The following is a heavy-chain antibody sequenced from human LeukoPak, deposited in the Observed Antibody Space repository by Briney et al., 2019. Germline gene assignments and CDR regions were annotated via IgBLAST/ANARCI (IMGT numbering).Heavy chain of an antibody. V-gene: IGHV1-2*02. CDR3: ARNERAAGTY. Sequence: GASVKVPCKASGYTFTGYYMHWVRQAPGQGREWMGWINPNNGGTNYAQKFQGRVTMTRDTSISTAYMELSRLRSDDTAVYYCARNERAAGTYWGQGTLVTVSS. D-gene: IGHD6-13*01. J-gene: IGHJ4*02. CDR1: GYTFTGYY. CDR2: INPNNGGT.